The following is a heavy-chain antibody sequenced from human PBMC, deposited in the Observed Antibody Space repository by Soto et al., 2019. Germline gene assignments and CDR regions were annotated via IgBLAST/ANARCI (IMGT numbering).Heavy chain of an antibody. CDR1: GGSFSGYY. CDR2: INHSGST. D-gene: IGHD2-15*01. V-gene: IGHV4-34*01. CDR3: ARAYCSGGSCYLQFDP. J-gene: IGHJ5*02. Sequence: SETLSLTCAVYGGSFSGYYWSWIRQPPGKGLEWIGEINHSGSTNYNPSLKSRVTISVDTSKNQFSLKLSSVTAADTVVYYCARAYCSGGSCYLQFDPWGQGTLVTVSS.